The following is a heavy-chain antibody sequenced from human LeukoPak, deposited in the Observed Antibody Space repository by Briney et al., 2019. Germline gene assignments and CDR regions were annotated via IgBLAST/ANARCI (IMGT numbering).Heavy chain of an antibody. V-gene: IGHV3-21*01. CDR1: GFTFSSYS. CDR3: ASSRSSGWYHFDY. CDR2: ISSSSSYI. Sequence: GGSLRLSCAASGFTFSSYSMNWVRQAPGEGLEWVSSISSSSSYISYAVSVKGRFTISRDNAKNSLYLQMNSLRAEDTAVYYCASSRSSGWYHFDYWGQGTLVTVSS. J-gene: IGHJ4*02. D-gene: IGHD6-19*01.